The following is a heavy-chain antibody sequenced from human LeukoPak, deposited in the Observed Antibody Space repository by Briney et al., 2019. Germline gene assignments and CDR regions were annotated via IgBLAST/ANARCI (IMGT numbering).Heavy chain of an antibody. J-gene: IGHJ4*02. V-gene: IGHV3-7*05. CDR2: IKQDGSEK. D-gene: IGHD3-9*01. Sequence: GGSLRLSCAASGFTFSSSWMTWVRQAPGKGLEWVAIIKQDGSEKYYVDSVKGRFTISRDNAKNSLSLQMNGLRAEDTAVYYCARDDWGFDYWGQGTLVTVSS. CDR1: GFTFSSSW. CDR3: ARDDWGFDY.